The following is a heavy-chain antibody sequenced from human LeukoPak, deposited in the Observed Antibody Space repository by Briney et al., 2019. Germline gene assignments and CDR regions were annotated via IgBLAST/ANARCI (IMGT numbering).Heavy chain of an antibody. J-gene: IGHJ5*02. V-gene: IGHV3-21*04. CDR1: GFTFSSYS. D-gene: IGHD4-23*01. CDR2: ISSSSSYI. Sequence: GGSLRLSCAASGFTFSSYSMNWVRQAPGKGLEWVSSISSSSSYIYYADSVKGRFTISRDNAKNSLYLQMNSLRAEDTAVYYCARGYGGNLRWFDPWGQGTLVTVSS. CDR3: ARGYGGNLRWFDP.